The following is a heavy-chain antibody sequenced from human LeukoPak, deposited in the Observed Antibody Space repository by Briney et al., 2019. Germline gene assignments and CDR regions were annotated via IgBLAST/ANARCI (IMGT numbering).Heavy chain of an antibody. D-gene: IGHD5-12*01. V-gene: IGHV4-59*12. Sequence: SETLSLTCTVSGGSISSYYWSWIRQPPGKGLEWIGYIYYSGSTNYNPSLKSRVTISVDTSKNQFSLKLSSVTAADTAVYYCARGEDIGFNWFDPWGQGTLVTVSS. CDR3: ARGEDIGFNWFDP. J-gene: IGHJ5*02. CDR2: IYYSGST. CDR1: GGSISSYY.